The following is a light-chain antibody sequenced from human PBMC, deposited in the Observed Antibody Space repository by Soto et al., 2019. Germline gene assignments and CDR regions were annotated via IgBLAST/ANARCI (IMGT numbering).Light chain of an antibody. V-gene: IGLV4-69*01. CDR3: QTWGTYVV. CDR1: SGHSSYA. J-gene: IGLJ2*01. Sequence: QLVLTQSPSASASLGASVKLTCTLSSGHSSYAIAWYQQQPEKGPRYLMKLTSDGSHSKGDGIPDRFSGSSSGAERYLTISSLQSEDEADYYCQTWGTYVVFGGGTKLTVL. CDR2: LTSDGSH.